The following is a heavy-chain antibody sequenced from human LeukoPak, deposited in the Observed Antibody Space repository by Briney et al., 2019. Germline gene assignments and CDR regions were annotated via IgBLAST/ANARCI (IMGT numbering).Heavy chain of an antibody. J-gene: IGHJ3*02. V-gene: IGHV1-69*06. CDR1: GGTFSSYA. CDR2: IIPIFGTA. D-gene: IGHD2-15*01. CDR3: ARTYCSGGSCPHDAFDI. Sequence: SVKVSCKASGGTFSSYAISRVRQAPGQGLEWMGGIIPIFGTANYAQKFQGRVTITADKSTSTAYMELSSLRSEDTAVYYCARTYCSGGSCPHDAFDIWGQGTMVTVSS.